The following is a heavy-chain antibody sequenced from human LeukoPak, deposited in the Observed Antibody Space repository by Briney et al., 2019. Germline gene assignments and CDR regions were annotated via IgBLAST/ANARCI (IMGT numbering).Heavy chain of an antibody. D-gene: IGHD3-9*01. CDR1: GYTFTSYA. CDR3: ARAGTTGYYKGAPDY. J-gene: IGHJ4*02. CDR2: INTNTGNP. Sequence: ASVKVSCKASGYTFTSYAMNWVRQAPGQGLEWMGWINTNTGNPTYAQGFTGRFVFSLDTSVSTAYLQIGSLKAEDTAVYYCARAGTTGYYKGAPDYWGQGTLVTVSS. V-gene: IGHV7-4-1*01.